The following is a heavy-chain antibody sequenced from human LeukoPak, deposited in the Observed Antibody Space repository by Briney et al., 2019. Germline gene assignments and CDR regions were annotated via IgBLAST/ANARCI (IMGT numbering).Heavy chain of an antibody. J-gene: IGHJ3*02. Sequence: GGSLRLSCAASGFTFSRYAMNWVREAPGKGLEWVSGISGGGGSTYYAASVKGRFTISRDNSKSTLYLQMNSLRAEDTAVYYCAKERLLWFGELGGAFDIWGQGTMVTESS. D-gene: IGHD3-10*01. CDR1: GFTFSRYA. CDR2: ISGGGGST. V-gene: IGHV3-23*01. CDR3: AKERLLWFGELGGAFDI.